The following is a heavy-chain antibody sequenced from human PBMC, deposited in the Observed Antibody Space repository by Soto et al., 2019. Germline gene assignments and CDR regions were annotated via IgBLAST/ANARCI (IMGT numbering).Heavy chain of an antibody. V-gene: IGHV3-9*01. CDR2: ISWDSGTI. CDR1: GFTFGDHA. CDR3: AKDNGGVWSAPIGGSYAYYGMDV. Sequence: EVQLVESGGDLVQPGGSLRLSCAASGFTFGDHAMHWVRQVPGRGLEWVSGISWDSGTIDYGASVQGRFTISRDNAKNSLYLQMNSLRPEDTGFYFCAKDNGGVWSAPIGGSYAYYGMDVWGQGTTVTVSS. D-gene: IGHD3-3*01. J-gene: IGHJ6*02.